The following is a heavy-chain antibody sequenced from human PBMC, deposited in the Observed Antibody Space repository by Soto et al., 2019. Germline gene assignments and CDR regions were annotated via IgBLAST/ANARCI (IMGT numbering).Heavy chain of an antibody. V-gene: IGHV4-59*11. CDR2: VSSSDRA. D-gene: IGHD3-16*01. CDR3: ARTLDYGHMDV. Sequence: SETLSLTCTVSGGPITSRWWSWIRQPPGKGLEWIGYVSSSDRATYNPSLKTRVTISRDTSKNHFSLTLSSVTAADTAVYYCARTLDYGHMDVWGKGTTVTVSS. J-gene: IGHJ6*03. CDR1: GGPITSRW.